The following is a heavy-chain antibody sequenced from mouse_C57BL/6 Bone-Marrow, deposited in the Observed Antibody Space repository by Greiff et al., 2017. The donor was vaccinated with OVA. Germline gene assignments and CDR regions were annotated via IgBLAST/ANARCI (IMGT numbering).Heavy chain of an antibody. CDR1: GYTFTSYW. V-gene: IGHV1-64*01. CDR3: ARSRHYYGSSYDAMDY. J-gene: IGHJ4*01. Sequence: VQLQQPGAELVKPGASVKLSCKASGYTFTSYWMHWVKQRPGQGLEWIGMIHPNSGSTNYNEKFKSKATLTVDKSSSTAYMQLSSLTSEDSAVYYCARSRHYYGSSYDAMDYWGQGTSVTVSS. D-gene: IGHD1-1*01. CDR2: IHPNSGST.